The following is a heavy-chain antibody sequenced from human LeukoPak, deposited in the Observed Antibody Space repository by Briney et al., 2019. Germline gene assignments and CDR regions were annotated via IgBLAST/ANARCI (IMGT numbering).Heavy chain of an antibody. D-gene: IGHD3-16*01. Sequence: SVKVSCKASGGTFSSYGISWVRQAPGQGLEWMGGTMPIFGTANYAQKFQGRVTITADESTSTSYMELSSLRSEDTAVYYCARDSGRESYGRYYYGMDVWGQGTTVTVSS. CDR2: TMPIFGTA. J-gene: IGHJ6*02. V-gene: IGHV1-69*13. CDR3: ARDSGRESYGRYYYGMDV. CDR1: GGTFSSYG.